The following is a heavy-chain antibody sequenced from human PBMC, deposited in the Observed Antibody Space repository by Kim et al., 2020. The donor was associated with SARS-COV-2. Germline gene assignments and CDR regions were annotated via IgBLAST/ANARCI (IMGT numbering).Heavy chain of an antibody. Sequence: SETLSLTCTVSGGSVSSGSYYWSWIRQPPGKGLEWIGYIYYSGSTNYNPSLKSRVTISVDTSKNQFSLKLSSVTAADTAVYYCARGHSSGYYQLRYYYYGMDVWGQGTTVTVSS. D-gene: IGHD3-22*01. CDR1: GGSVSSGSYY. V-gene: IGHV4-61*01. CDR2: IYYSGST. J-gene: IGHJ6*02. CDR3: ARGHSSGYYQLRYYYYGMDV.